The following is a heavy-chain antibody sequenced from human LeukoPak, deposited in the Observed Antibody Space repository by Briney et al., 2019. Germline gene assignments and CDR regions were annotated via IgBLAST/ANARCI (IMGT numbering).Heavy chain of an antibody. V-gene: IGHV4-61*09. Sequence: SETLSLTCTVSGGSISSGSYYWSWIRQPAGKGLEWIGHIYTSGSTNYNPSLKSRVTISVDTSKNQFSLKLSSVTAADTAVYYCARDHSSGSYGPGAFDIWGQGTMVTVSS. CDR1: GGSISSGSYY. CDR2: IYTSGST. D-gene: IGHD3-10*01. J-gene: IGHJ3*02. CDR3: ARDHSSGSYGPGAFDI.